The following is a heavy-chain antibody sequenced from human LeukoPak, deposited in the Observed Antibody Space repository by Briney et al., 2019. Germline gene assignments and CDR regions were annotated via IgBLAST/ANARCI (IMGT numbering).Heavy chain of an antibody. Sequence: ASVKVSCKASGYTFTGYYMHWVRQAPGQGLEWMGWINPSGGSTSYAQKFQGRVTMTRDTSTSTVYMELSSLRSEDTAVYYCARAGEQWLAQDAFDIWGQGTMVTVSS. CDR2: INPSGGST. CDR1: GYTFTGYY. D-gene: IGHD6-19*01. J-gene: IGHJ3*02. CDR3: ARAGEQWLAQDAFDI. V-gene: IGHV1-46*01.